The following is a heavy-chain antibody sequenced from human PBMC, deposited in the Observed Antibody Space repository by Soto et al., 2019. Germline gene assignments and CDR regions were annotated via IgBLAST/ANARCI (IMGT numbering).Heavy chain of an antibody. D-gene: IGHD3-16*02. CDR2: IYYSGST. J-gene: IGHJ4*02. CDR3: ARGGGTQDYDYVWGSYPGPFDY. CDR1: GGSISSYY. Sequence: PSETLSLTCTVSGGSISSYYWSWIRQPPGKGLEWIGYIYYSGSTNYNPSLKSRVTISVDTSKNQFSLKLSSVTAADTAVYYCARGGGTQDYDYVWGSYPGPFDYWGQGTLVTVSS. V-gene: IGHV4-59*01.